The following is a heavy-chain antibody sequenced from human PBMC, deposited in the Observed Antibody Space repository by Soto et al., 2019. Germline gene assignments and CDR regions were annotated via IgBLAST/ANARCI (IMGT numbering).Heavy chain of an antibody. Sequence: SETLSLTCTVSGGSISSYYWSWIRQPPGKGLEWIGYIYYSGSTNYNPSLKSRVTISVDTSKNQFSLKLSSVTAADTAVYYCARAGESYLWGTTFGLEYYFDYWGQGTLVTVSS. CDR3: ARAGESYLWGTTFGLEYYFDY. V-gene: IGHV4-59*01. J-gene: IGHJ4*02. CDR2: IYYSGST. CDR1: GGSISSYY. D-gene: IGHD3-16*01.